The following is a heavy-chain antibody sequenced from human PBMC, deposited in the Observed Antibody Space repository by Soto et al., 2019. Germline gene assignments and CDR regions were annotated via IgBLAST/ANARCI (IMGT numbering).Heavy chain of an antibody. J-gene: IGHJ5*02. CDR1: GGSSSTYS. D-gene: IGHD2-2*01. Sequence: QLQLQESGPGLVEPSETLSLTCAVSGGSSSTYSWAWIRQPPGKGLEWIATIYPSGNTYYNPSLQIRVTISVDTSKSQFSLKVTSVTAADTAMYYCARDGCPLTTCGPLDPWGQGTLVTVSS. CDR3: ARDGCPLTTCGPLDP. CDR2: IYPSGNT. V-gene: IGHV4-39*02.